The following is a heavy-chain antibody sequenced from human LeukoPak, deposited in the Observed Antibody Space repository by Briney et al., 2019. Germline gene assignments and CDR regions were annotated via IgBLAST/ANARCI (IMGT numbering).Heavy chain of an antibody. Sequence: PSETLSLTCAVSGGSISSSNWWSWVRQPPGKGLEWIGEIYHSGSTNYNPSLKSRVTISVDKSKNQFSLKLSSVTAADTAVYYCARRLWYYGSGCYHGHYMDVWGKGTTVTISS. J-gene: IGHJ6*03. D-gene: IGHD3-10*01. CDR2: IYHSGST. CDR1: GGSISSSNW. V-gene: IGHV4-4*02. CDR3: ARRLWYYGSGCYHGHYMDV.